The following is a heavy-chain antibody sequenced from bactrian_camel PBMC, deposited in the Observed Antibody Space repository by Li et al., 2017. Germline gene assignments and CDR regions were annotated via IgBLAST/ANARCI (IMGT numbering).Heavy chain of an antibody. CDR2: IGFIGTE. CDR1: GHRMHACG. Sequence: VQLVESGGGSVQGGGSLEISCTSSGHRMHACGIAWYRQFPGKERELVSAIGFIGTEKYADSVRGRFTISQDNAKNTIYLQLNDLKPEDTATYYCAAKVVEGSCSVESAIDLWGKGTQVTVS. J-gene: IGHJ7*01. D-gene: IGHD6*01. V-gene: IGHV3S53*01.